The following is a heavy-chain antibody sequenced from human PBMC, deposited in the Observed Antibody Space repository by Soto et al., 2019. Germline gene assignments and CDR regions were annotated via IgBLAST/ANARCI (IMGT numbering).Heavy chain of an antibody. D-gene: IGHD3-22*01. Sequence: GGSLRLSCAASGFTFSSYAMSWVRQAPGKGLEWVSAISGSGGSTYYADSVKGRFTISRDNSKNTLYLQMNSLRAEDTAVYYCATGTGASITMIVVVTTVFDYWGQGTLVTVSS. CDR2: ISGSGGST. CDR3: ATGTGASITMIVVVTTVFDY. CDR1: GFTFSSYA. J-gene: IGHJ4*02. V-gene: IGHV3-23*01.